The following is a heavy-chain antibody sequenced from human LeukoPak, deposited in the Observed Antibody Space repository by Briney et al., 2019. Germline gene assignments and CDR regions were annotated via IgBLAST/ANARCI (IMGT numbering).Heavy chain of an antibody. J-gene: IGHJ3*02. CDR1: GGSISSYY. CDR3: AREGRGSESAFDI. V-gene: IGHV4-59*01. D-gene: IGHD2-21*01. CDR2: IYYSGST. Sequence: SETLSLTCTASGGSISSYYWSWIRQPPGKGLEWIGYIYYSGSTNYNPSLKSRVTISVDTSKNQFSLKLSSVTAADTAVYYCAREGRGSESAFDIWGQGTMVTVSS.